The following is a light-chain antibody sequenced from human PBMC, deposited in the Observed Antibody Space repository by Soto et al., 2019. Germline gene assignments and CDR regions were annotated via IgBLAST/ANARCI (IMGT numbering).Light chain of an antibody. Sequence: QAVVTQPPSASGTPGQRVTISCSGSSSNIGNNAVNWYQQLPGTAPKLLIYRNNQRPSGVPDRISGSKSGTSASLAISGLRSEDEADYYCAAWDDRLSGLVFGRGTKLTVL. CDR1: SSNIGNNA. J-gene: IGLJ2*01. CDR2: RNN. CDR3: AAWDDRLSGLV. V-gene: IGLV1-47*01.